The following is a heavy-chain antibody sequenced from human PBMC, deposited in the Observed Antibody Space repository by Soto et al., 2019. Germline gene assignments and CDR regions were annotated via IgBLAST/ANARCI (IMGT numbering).Heavy chain of an antibody. Sequence: GGSLRLSCAASGFTFSDYYMSWIRQAPGKGLEWVSYISSSGSTIYYADSVKGRFTISRDNAKNSLYLQMNSLRAEDTAVYYCARDYASSHWELPIYYYYMDVWGKGTTVTVSS. CDR3: ARDYASSHWELPIYYYYMDV. D-gene: IGHD1-7*01. CDR2: ISSSGSTI. CDR1: GFTFSDYY. V-gene: IGHV3-11*01. J-gene: IGHJ6*03.